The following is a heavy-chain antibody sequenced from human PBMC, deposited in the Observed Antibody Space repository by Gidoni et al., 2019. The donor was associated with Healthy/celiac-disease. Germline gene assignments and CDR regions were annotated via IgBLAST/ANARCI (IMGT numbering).Heavy chain of an antibody. V-gene: IGHV4-59*01. D-gene: IGHD1-26*01. CDR3: ARGSLGAMGY. J-gene: IGHJ4*02. CDR1: GGSIRSYY. Sequence: QVQLQESGPGLVQPSETLSLTCTVSGGSIRSYYWSWIRRPPGKGLEWIGYIYYSGSTNYNPSLKSRVTISVDTSKNQFSLKLSSVTAADTAVYYCARGSLGAMGYWGQGTLVTVSS. CDR2: IYYSGST.